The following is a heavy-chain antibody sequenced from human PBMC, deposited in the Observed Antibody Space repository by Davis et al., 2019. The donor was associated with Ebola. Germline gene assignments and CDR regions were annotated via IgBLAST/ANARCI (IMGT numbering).Heavy chain of an antibody. D-gene: IGHD3-10*01. CDR3: ARVRGTLARFYGMDV. CDR1: GGSFSGYY. J-gene: IGHJ6*02. Sequence: SETLSLTCAVYGGSFSGYYWSWIRQPPGKGLEWIGEINHSGSTNYNPSLKSRVTISVDTSKNQFSLNLNSVTAADTAIYYCARVRGTLARFYGMDVWGQGTTVTVSS. V-gene: IGHV4-34*01. CDR2: INHSGST.